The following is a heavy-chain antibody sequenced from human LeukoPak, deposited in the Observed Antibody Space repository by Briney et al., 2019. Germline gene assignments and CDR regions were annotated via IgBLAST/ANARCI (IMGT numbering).Heavy chain of an antibody. D-gene: IGHD6-19*01. CDR2: TNPNSGAT. CDR3: ARDPRIAVAGKYFDY. Sequence: ASVKVSCKTSGYTFTGYYMHWVRQAPGQGLEWMGRTNPNSGATNYAHKFQGRVTMTRDTSISTAYMELSRLRSDDTAIYYCARDPRIAVAGKYFDYWGQGTLVTVSS. J-gene: IGHJ4*02. CDR1: GYTFTGYY. V-gene: IGHV1-2*06.